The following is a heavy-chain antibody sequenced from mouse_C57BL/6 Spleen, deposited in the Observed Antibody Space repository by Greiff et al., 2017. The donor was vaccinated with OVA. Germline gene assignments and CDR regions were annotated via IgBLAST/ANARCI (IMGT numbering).Heavy chain of an antibody. CDR1: GYAFSSYW. D-gene: IGHD2-5*01. CDR2: IYPGDGDT. Sequence: QVQLQQSGAELVKPGASVKISCKASGYAFSSYWMNWVKQRPGKGLERIGQIYPGDGDTNYNGKFKGKATLTADKSSSTAYMQLSSLTSEDSAVYFCARSSNYPYYAMDYWGQGTSVTVSS. CDR3: ARSSNYPYYAMDY. V-gene: IGHV1-80*01. J-gene: IGHJ4*01.